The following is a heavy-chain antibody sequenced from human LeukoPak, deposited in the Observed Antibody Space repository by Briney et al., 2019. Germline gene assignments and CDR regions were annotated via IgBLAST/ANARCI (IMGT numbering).Heavy chain of an antibody. CDR3: ARIYQDWGGGTALIDY. Sequence: PSETLSLTCTVSGGSISSYYWSWIRQPPGKGLEWIGYIYYSGRTNYNPSLKSRVTISVDTSKNQFSLKLSSVTAADTAVYYCARIYQDWGGGTALIDYWGQGTLVTVSS. CDR1: GGSISSYY. D-gene: IGHD3-16*01. J-gene: IGHJ4*02. V-gene: IGHV4-59*01. CDR2: IYYSGRT.